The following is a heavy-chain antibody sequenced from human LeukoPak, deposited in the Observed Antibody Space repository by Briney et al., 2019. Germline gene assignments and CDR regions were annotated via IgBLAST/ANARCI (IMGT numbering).Heavy chain of an antibody. CDR1: GFTFSNYW. D-gene: IGHD2-2*01. V-gene: IGHV3-21*01. CDR2: ISSSGTYI. CDR3: ATSDDAFDI. J-gene: IGHJ3*02. Sequence: GGSLRLSCAASGFTFSNYWMHWVRQAPGKGLEWVSSISSSGTYIFYADSVKGRFTISRDNAKNSLFLQMNSLRAEDTAVYYCATSDDAFDIWGQGTMVTVSS.